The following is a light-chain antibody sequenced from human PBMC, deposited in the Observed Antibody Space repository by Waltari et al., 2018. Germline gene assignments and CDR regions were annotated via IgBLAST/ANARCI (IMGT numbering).Light chain of an antibody. Sequence: EIVLTQSPGTQSLSPRERATLSCRASQTVRTRELNWYQQKPGQAPRLLIHGASTRATGIPDRFSGSGSGTDFTLTISRLEPEDFAVYYCQQYDGIVLTFGGGTRVEI. J-gene: IGKJ4*01. CDR1: QTVRTRE. V-gene: IGKV3-20*01. CDR2: GAS. CDR3: QQYDGIVLT.